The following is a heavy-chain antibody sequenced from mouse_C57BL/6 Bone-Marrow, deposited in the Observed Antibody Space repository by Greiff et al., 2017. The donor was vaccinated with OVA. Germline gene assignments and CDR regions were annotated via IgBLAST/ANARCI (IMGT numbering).Heavy chain of an antibody. V-gene: IGHV6-3*01. CDR2: IRLKSDNYAT. D-gene: IGHD2-5*01. J-gene: IGHJ3*01. CDR1: GFTFSNYW. CDR3: TGGSNSWFAY. Sequence: VQLKESGGGLVQPGGSMKLSCVASGFTFSNYWMNWVRQSPEKGLEWVAQIRLKSDNYATHYAESVKGRFTISRDDSKSSVYLQMNNLRAEDTGIYYCTGGSNSWFAYWGQGTLVTVSA.